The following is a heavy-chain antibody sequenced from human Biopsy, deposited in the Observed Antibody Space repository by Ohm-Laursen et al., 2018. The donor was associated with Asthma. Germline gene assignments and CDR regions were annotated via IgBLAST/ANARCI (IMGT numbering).Heavy chain of an antibody. V-gene: IGHV1-18*01. J-gene: IGHJ6*02. CDR2: ISVYNGNT. CDR3: ARAVDYSHYYGIDV. CDR1: GYTFNSAG. Sequence: SVKLSCKTSGYTFNSAGITWVRQAPGQGLEWMGWISVYNGNTKVAQKLQDRVTMITDTSTSTAYMELRSLRSDDTAVYFCARAVDYSHYYGIDVWGQGTTVAVS. D-gene: IGHD3-10*01.